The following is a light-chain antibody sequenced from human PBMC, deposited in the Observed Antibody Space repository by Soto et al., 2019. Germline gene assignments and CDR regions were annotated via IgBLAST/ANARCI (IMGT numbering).Light chain of an antibody. Sequence: DIQMTQSPSSLSASVGDRVTITCRASQSISSYLNWYQQKPGKAPKLLISAASSLQSGVPSRFSGSGSGTDFTLTISSLQPEDFATYYCQQSYSTAITFGQGTRLEIK. CDR2: AAS. V-gene: IGKV1-39*01. CDR3: QQSYSTAIT. J-gene: IGKJ5*01. CDR1: QSISSY.